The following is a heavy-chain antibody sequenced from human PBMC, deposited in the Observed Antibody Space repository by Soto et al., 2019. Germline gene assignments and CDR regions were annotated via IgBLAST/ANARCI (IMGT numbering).Heavy chain of an antibody. Sequence: EVQLLESGGGLVQPGGSLRLSSAASGFTFSSYAMSWVRQAPGKGLEWVSAISGSGGSTYYADSVKGRFTISRDNSKNTLYLQMNSLRAEDTAVYYCAKDVVSARTIGYGMDVWGQGTTVTVSS. CDR2: ISGSGGST. CDR3: AKDVVSARTIGYGMDV. V-gene: IGHV3-23*01. D-gene: IGHD6-6*01. CDR1: GFTFSSYA. J-gene: IGHJ6*02.